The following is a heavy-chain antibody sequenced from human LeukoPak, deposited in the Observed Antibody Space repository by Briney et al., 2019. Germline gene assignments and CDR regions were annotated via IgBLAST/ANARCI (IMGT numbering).Heavy chain of an antibody. CDR3: ARDPYSGNYGNYYYYYMDV. CDR2: IKEDGSKT. V-gene: IGHV3-7*01. Sequence: PGGSLRLSCAASSFTFSSYWMTWVRQAPGKGLEWVANIKEDGSKTFYVDSVKGRFTISRDNAKNSLYLQMNSLRAEDTALYFCARDPYSGNYGNYYYYYMDVWGKGTTVTISS. J-gene: IGHJ6*03. D-gene: IGHD1-26*01. CDR1: SFTFSSYW.